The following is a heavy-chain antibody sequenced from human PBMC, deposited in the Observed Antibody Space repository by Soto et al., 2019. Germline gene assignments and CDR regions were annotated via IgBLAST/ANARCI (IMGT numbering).Heavy chain of an antibody. CDR3: ARRTNGYFAY. Sequence: EVQLLESGGGLVRRGGSLTLSCAASGFTFSDYTMSWVRQAPGKALESISTIIADYKPYYTDSVRGRFTISRDNGKNTLNLEMNSLRAEDTVVYYCARRTNGYFAYWGKGALVTVSS. D-gene: IGHD2-8*01. V-gene: IGHV3-23*01. CDR2: IIADYKP. J-gene: IGHJ4*02. CDR1: GFTFSDYT.